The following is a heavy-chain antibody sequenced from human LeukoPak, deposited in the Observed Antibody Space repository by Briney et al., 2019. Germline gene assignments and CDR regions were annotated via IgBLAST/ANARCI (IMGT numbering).Heavy chain of an antibody. J-gene: IGHJ4*02. Sequence: ASVKVSCKASGYIFINHGIAWVRQAPGQGLQYMGWISAYNGRTDYAQNLQGRVTMTTDTATTTACMELRSLTPDDTAVYFCARWGASPNDFWGQGTLVTVSS. CDR1: GYIFINHG. V-gene: IGHV1-18*01. CDR2: ISAYNGRT. D-gene: IGHD3-16*01. CDR3: ARWGASPNDF.